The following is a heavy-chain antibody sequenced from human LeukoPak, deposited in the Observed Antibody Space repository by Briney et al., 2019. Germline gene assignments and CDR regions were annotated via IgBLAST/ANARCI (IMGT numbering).Heavy chain of an antibody. CDR3: ARRRDGYNFNWFDP. CDR1: GGSISSHY. J-gene: IGHJ5*02. D-gene: IGHD5-24*01. Sequence: SETLSLTCTVSGGSISSHYWSWIRQPPGKGLEYIGHVVYSGSTSYNPSLRSRVTISVDTSKNQFSLKLSSVTAADTAVYYCARRRDGYNFNWFDPWGQGNLVTVSS. CDR2: VVYSGST. V-gene: IGHV4-59*08.